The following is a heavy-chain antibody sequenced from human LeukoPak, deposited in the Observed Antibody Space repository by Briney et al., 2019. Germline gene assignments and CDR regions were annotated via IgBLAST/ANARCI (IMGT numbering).Heavy chain of an antibody. V-gene: IGHV3-64*01. CDR2: ISSNGGST. Sequence: PGGSLRLSCAASGFTFSSYAMHWVRQAPGKGLEYVSAISSNGGSTYYANSVKGRFTISRDNSKNTLYLQMNSLRAEDTAVYYCARDSAIAAGFYYGMDVWGQGTTVTVSS. CDR3: ARDSAIAAGFYYGMDV. CDR1: GFTFSSYA. J-gene: IGHJ6*02. D-gene: IGHD6-13*01.